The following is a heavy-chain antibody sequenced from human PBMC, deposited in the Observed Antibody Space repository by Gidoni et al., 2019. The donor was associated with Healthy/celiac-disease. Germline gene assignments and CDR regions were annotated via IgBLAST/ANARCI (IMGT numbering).Heavy chain of an antibody. CDR1: GFTFSNAW. Sequence: EVQLVESGGGLVKPGGSLRLSCAASGFTFSNAWMSWVRQAPGKGLEWVGRIKSKTDGGTTDYAAPVKGRFTISRDDSKNTLYLQMNSLKTEDTAVYYCTTGIVSVGGYATYHDYWGQGTLVTVSS. J-gene: IGHJ4*02. V-gene: IGHV3-15*01. D-gene: IGHD5-12*01. CDR2: IKSKTDGGTT. CDR3: TTGIVSVGGYATYHDY.